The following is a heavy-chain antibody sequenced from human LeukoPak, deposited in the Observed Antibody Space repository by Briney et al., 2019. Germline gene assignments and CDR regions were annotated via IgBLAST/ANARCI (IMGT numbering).Heavy chain of an antibody. V-gene: IGHV1-46*01. J-gene: IGHJ5*02. D-gene: IGHD2-2*01. Sequence: ASVKVSCKASGYNFTDYYIHWVRQAPGQGLEWMGWINPSGGSTNYAQKFQGRVTMTWDTSTSTVFMELSSLRSEDTAVYFCARGPPGRVYETSKRGLFDPWGQGTLVTVSS. CDR2: INPSGGST. CDR1: GYNFTDYY. CDR3: ARGPPGRVYETSKRGLFDP.